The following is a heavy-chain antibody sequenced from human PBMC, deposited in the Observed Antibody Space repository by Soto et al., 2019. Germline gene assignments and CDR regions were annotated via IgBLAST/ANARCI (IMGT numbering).Heavy chain of an antibody. CDR3: VTDYGASPQARGYAFYL. V-gene: IGHV3-15*07. Sequence: EVQLVESGGGLVKPGGSLRLSCAASGFTFSNAWMNWVRQAPGKGLEWVGRIRTKTDGGTTDFAAPVEGRFTISRDDSKNTLYLQMNSLKTEDTAVYLCVTDYGASPQARGYAFYLWGQGTMVTVSS. J-gene: IGHJ3*01. D-gene: IGHD2-8*01. CDR1: GFTFSNAW. CDR2: IRTKTDGGTT.